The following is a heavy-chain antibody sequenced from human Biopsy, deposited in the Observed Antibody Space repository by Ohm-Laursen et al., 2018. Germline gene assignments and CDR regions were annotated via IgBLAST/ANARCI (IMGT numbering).Heavy chain of an antibody. Sequence: SLRLSCSASGFTFSSHAMSWVRQAPGKGLEWVGRIRDKANSYTTDYAASVKGRFTISRDDSKNSLYLQMNSLKTEDTALYYCARAGRYCSGGGCYSWFDSWGQGTLVTVFS. V-gene: IGHV3-72*01. J-gene: IGHJ5*01. D-gene: IGHD2-15*01. CDR2: IRDKANSYTT. CDR1: GFTFSSHA. CDR3: ARAGRYCSGGGCYSWFDS.